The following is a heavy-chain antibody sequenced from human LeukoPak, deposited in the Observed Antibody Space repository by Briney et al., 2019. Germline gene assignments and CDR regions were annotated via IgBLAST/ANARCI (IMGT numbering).Heavy chain of an antibody. D-gene: IGHD2-15*01. Sequence: SETLSLTCTVSGGSIISSDYHWGWVRQPPGKGLEWIGTISYSGNTDYNPSLRSRVTISVDTSNNQFSLRLGSVTAADTAIYHCARHCCSAPSKRVFDIWGQGTMVTVSP. J-gene: IGHJ3*02. CDR3: ARHCCSAPSKRVFDI. CDR2: ISYSGNT. V-gene: IGHV4-39*01. CDR1: GGSIISSDYH.